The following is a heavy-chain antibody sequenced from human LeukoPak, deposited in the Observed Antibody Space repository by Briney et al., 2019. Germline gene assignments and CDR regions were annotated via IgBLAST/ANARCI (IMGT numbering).Heavy chain of an antibody. D-gene: IGHD6-19*01. Sequence: SETLSLTCAVSGYSISGGYYGGLIRQPPGKGLERIGSIYHSGSTYYNPSLKSRVTISVATCKNQFSLKLSSVTAADTAVYYCARHWAVAGTTLDYWGEGSLVTGS. V-gene: IGHV4-38-2*01. CDR1: GYSISGGYY. CDR2: IYHSGST. J-gene: IGHJ4*02. CDR3: ARHWAVAGTTLDY.